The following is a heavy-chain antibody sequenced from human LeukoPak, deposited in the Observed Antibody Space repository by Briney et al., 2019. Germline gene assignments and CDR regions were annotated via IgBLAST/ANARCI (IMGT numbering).Heavy chain of an antibody. CDR1: GFTFSSYA. CDR2: ISYDGSNK. J-gene: IGHJ4*02. D-gene: IGHD3-22*01. Sequence: GGSLRLSCAASGFTFSSYAMHWVRQAPGKGLEWVAVISYDGSNKYYADSVKGRFTISRDNSKNTLYLQMNSLRAEDTAVYYCARGKFPRNYYDSSGYYYWGQGTLVTVSS. CDR3: ARGKFPRNYYDSSGYYY. V-gene: IGHV3-30-3*01.